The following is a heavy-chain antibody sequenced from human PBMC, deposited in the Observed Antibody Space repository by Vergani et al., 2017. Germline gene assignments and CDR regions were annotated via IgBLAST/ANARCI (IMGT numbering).Heavy chain of an antibody. CDR2: IYSTGST. J-gene: IGHJ6*02. Sequence: QVQLEESGPGLVKPSETLSLTCTVSGGSFNTYYWSWIRQSPGKGLEWIGYIYSTGSTNYNPSLNSRVTISVDTSKNQFSLKLSSVTAADTAVYYCARVPIGYSYGGFYYYGMDVWGQGTTVTVSS. CDR3: ARVPIGYSYGGFYYYGMDV. D-gene: IGHD5-18*01. CDR1: GGSFNTYY. V-gene: IGHV4-59*13.